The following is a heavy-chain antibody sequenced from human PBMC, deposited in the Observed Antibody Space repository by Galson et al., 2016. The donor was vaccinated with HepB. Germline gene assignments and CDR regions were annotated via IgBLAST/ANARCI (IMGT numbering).Heavy chain of an antibody. CDR2: TYSRSKWFY. D-gene: IGHD6-13*01. CDR3: ARGTAAQGFDP. Sequence: CAISGDSVSSNSAAWNWIRQSPSRGLEWLGRTYSRSKWFYDYAVSVRSRITINPDTSKNQFSLHLNSVTPEDTAVYYCARGTAAQGFDPWAREPWSPSPQ. CDR1: GDSVSSNSAA. J-gene: IGHJ5*02. V-gene: IGHV6-1*01.